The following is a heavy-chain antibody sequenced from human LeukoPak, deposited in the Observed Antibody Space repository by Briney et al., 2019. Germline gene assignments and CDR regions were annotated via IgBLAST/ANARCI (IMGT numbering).Heavy chain of an antibody. CDR1: GFTFSSYW. CDR3: ARHLTYGGWNS. D-gene: IGHD4-23*01. V-gene: IGHV3-74*01. Sequence: GGSLRLSCAASGFTFSSYWMQCVRQAPGKGLVWVSRINSDGSSASYADSVEGRFTISRDNAKNTLYLQMNSLRAEDTAVYYCARHLTYGGWNSWGQGTLVTVSS. J-gene: IGHJ4*02. CDR2: INSDGSSA.